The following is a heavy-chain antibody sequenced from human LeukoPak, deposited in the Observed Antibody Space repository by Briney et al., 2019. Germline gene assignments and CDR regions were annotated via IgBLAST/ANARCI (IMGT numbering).Heavy chain of an antibody. D-gene: IGHD5-24*01. CDR3: ARSEMWGYTFDH. CDR1: GGSISNYY. CDR2: INYSGST. V-gene: IGHV4-59*01. Sequence: SETLSLTCTVSGGSISNYYWSWIRQPPGKGLEYIGYINYSGSTNYNPSLKSRVTISVDRSKNQFSLKVSSVTAADTAVYYCARSEMWGYTFDHWGQGTLVTVSS. J-gene: IGHJ4*02.